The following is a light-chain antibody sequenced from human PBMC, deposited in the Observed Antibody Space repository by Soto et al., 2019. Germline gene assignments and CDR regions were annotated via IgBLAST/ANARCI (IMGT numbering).Light chain of an antibody. CDR3: QQRSDWPPIT. V-gene: IGKV3-11*01. CDR1: QSISNF. J-gene: IGKJ5*01. CDR2: DAS. Sequence: EIVLTQSPATLSLSPGERATLSCRASQSISNFLAWYQQRPGQTPRLLIYDASSRATGIPTRFSGSGSGTDFTLTISSXXXXDFAVYYCQQRSDWPPITFGQGTRLEI.